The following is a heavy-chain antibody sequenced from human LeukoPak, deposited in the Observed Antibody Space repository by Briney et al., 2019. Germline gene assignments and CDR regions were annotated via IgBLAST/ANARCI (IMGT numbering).Heavy chain of an antibody. D-gene: IGHD4-17*01. Sequence: GVLRLSCAASGFTLSAYAIIWVRQAPGKGLEWVSAIRGSGDQTHYAESVKGRFTISRDNSKNTVFLQMSSLRAEDAAVYYCAKDPNGDYVGAFDTWGPGTMVTVSS. V-gene: IGHV3-23*01. CDR2: IRGSGDQT. J-gene: IGHJ3*02. CDR1: GFTLSAYA. CDR3: AKDPNGDYVGAFDT.